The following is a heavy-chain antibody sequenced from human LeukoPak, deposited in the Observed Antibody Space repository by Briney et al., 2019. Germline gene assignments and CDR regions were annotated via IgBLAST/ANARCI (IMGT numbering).Heavy chain of an antibody. V-gene: IGHV3-23*01. Sequence: GSLRLSCAASGFIFNNYAMSWVRQAPGKGLEWVSAIGDAGDTKYADSVKGRFTLSRDNSKNTLYLQMNSLRAEDTAIYYCGRDWKLDYWGQGTLVTVSS. CDR3: GRDWKLDY. CDR1: GFIFNNYA. J-gene: IGHJ4*02. D-gene: IGHD1-1*01. CDR2: IGDAGDT.